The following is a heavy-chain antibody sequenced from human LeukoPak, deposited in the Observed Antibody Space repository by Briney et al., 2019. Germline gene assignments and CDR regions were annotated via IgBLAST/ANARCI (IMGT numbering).Heavy chain of an antibody. CDR1: GYTFTSYG. D-gene: IGHD2-15*01. V-gene: IGHV1-18*01. CDR2: ISACNGNT. Sequence: ASVKVSCKASGYTFTSYGISWVRQAPGQGLEWMGWISACNGNTNYAQKLQGRVTMTTDTSTSTAYMELRSLRSDDTAVYYCARVDIVVVVAANWFDPWGQGTLVTVSS. J-gene: IGHJ5*02. CDR3: ARVDIVVVVAANWFDP.